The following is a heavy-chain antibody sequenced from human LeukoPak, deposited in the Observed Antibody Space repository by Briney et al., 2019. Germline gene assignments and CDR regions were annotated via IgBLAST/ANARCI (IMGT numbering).Heavy chain of an antibody. CDR3: ARGRTGVVVVPAARYYMDV. CDR2: INHSGST. Sequence: SETLSLTCAVYGGSFSGYYRSWIRQPPGKGLEWIGEINHSGSTNYNTSLKSRVTISVDTAKNQFSLKLSSVTAADTAVYYCARGRTGVVVVPAARYYMDVWGKGTTVTVSS. J-gene: IGHJ6*03. D-gene: IGHD2-2*01. CDR1: GGSFSGYY. V-gene: IGHV4-34*01.